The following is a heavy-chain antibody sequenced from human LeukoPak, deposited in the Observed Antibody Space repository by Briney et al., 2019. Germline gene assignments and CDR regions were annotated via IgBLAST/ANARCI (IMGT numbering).Heavy chain of an antibody. CDR3: ARQGMATTPFDY. CDR1: GGSISSSSYY. Sequence: SDTLSLTCTVSGGSISSSSYYWGWIRQPPGKGLEWIGSIYYSGSTNYNPSLKSRVTISVDTSKNQFSLKLSSVTAADTAVYYCARQGMATTPFDYWGQGTLVTVSS. V-gene: IGHV4-39*01. CDR2: IYYSGST. D-gene: IGHD5-24*01. J-gene: IGHJ4*02.